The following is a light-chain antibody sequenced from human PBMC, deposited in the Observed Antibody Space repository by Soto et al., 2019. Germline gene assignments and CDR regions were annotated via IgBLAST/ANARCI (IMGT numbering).Light chain of an antibody. V-gene: IGLV1-40*01. CDR2: GNS. CDR1: GSNIGAGFD. CDR3: QSYDSSLGGWV. Sequence: QSVLTQPPSVSGAPGQSVTISCSESGSNIGAGFDVHWYQQHPGTAPKLLMYGNSIRPSGVPDRFSCSKSGTSASLAISGLQAEDEADYYCQSYDSSLGGWVFGGGTKLTVL. J-gene: IGLJ3*02.